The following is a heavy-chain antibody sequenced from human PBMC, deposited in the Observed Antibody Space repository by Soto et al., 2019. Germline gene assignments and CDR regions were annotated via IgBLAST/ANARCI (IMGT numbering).Heavy chain of an antibody. V-gene: IGHV5-51*01. J-gene: IGHJ4*01. CDR1: GYIFTSYW. D-gene: IGHD2-15*01. CDR2: IYPTDSDT. CDR3: ATSPTGIYFVS. Sequence: ESLKISCKTSGYIFTSYWIAWVRQMPGKGLEWMGIIYPTDSDTRYNPSFQGQVTISADKSINTAYLQWSSLKASDTAMYFCATSPTGIYFVSWRHGLLITV.